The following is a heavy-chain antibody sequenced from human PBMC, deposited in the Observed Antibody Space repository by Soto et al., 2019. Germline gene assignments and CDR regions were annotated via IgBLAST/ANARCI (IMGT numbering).Heavy chain of an antibody. J-gene: IGHJ6*02. Sequence: QVQLQESGPGLVKPSETLSLTCGVSGDSINNGFWWTWVRQPPGKGLEWIGEKHHSGSTNYNLSLKCRVSISLAKSKNQCARNLSSRTAADTAVDFCASSSGWWRLDVWGQGTTVTVSS. V-gene: IGHV4-4*02. CDR3: ASSSGWWRLDV. D-gene: IGHD6-19*01. CDR2: KHHSGST. CDR1: GDSINNGFW.